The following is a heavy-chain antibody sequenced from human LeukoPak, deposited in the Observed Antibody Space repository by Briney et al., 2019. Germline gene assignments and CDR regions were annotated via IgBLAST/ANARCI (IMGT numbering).Heavy chain of an antibody. J-gene: IGHJ4*02. CDR1: GGSFGGYY. Sequence: SETLSLTCAVYGGSFGGYYWSWIRQPPGKGLEWIGEINHSGSTSYNPSLKSRVTISVDTSKNQFSLELSSVTAADTAVYYCARDREVGATGYYFDYWGQGTLVTVSP. D-gene: IGHD1-26*01. CDR3: ARDREVGATGYYFDY. CDR2: INHSGST. V-gene: IGHV4-34*01.